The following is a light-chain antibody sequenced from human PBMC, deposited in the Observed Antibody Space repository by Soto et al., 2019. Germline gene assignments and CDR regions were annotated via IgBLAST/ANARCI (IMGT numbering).Light chain of an antibody. Sequence: EIVARQSPATLSLSPGERATLSCRTSQSVSSSLAWYQHKPGQAPRLLIYDASNRATGIPARFSGSGSGTDFTLTISSLQPEDFATYYCQQSYSTPLTFGGGTKVDIK. CDR1: QSVSSS. CDR3: QQSYSTPLT. V-gene: IGKV3-11*01. CDR2: DAS. J-gene: IGKJ4*01.